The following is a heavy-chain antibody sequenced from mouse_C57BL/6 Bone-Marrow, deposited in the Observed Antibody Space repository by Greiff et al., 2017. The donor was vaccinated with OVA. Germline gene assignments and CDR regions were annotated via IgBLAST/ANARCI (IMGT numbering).Heavy chain of an antibody. CDR2: INPSTGGT. CDR1: GYSFTGYY. V-gene: IGHV1-42*01. Sequence: VQLQQSGPELVKPGASVKISCKASGYSFTGYYMNWVKQSPEKSLEWIGEINPSTGGTTYNQKFKAKATLTVDKSSSTAYMQLKRLTSEDSAVYYCAREGAYYSIYYAMDYWGQGTSVTVSS. D-gene: IGHD2-5*01. J-gene: IGHJ4*01. CDR3: AREGAYYSIYYAMDY.